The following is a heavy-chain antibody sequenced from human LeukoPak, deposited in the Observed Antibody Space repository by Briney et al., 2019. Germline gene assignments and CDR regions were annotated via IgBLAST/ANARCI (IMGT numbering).Heavy chain of an antibody. CDR2: IYTSGST. Sequence: SETLSLTCTVSGGSISSSSYYWGWIRQPPGKGLEWIGRIYTSGSTNYNPSLKSRVTMSVDTSKNQFSLKLSSVTAADTAVYYCARGTAPLRYFDWLLPEYYYYYYMDVWGKGTTVTISS. J-gene: IGHJ6*03. V-gene: IGHV4-61*05. D-gene: IGHD3-9*01. CDR1: GGSISSSSYY. CDR3: ARGTAPLRYFDWLLPEYYYYYYMDV.